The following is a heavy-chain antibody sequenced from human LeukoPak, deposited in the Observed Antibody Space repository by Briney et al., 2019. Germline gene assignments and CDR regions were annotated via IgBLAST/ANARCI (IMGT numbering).Heavy chain of an antibody. D-gene: IGHD3-22*01. CDR2: IYYSGTT. V-gene: IGHV4-31*03. Sequence: PSETLSHTCTVSGGSISSGGYYWSWIRQHPGMGLEWIGYIYYSGTTYYNPSLKSRVTISVDTSNNQFSLKLSSVTAADTAVYYCARADSSGYSYFDYWGQGTLVTVSS. J-gene: IGHJ4*02. CDR3: ARADSSGYSYFDY. CDR1: GGSISSGGYY.